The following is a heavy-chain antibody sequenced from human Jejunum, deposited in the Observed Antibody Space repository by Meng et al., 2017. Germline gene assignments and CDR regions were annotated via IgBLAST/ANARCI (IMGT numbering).Heavy chain of an antibody. V-gene: IGHV3-33*01. D-gene: IGHD2-15*01. CDR1: GFTFSSYG. CDR3: ARGGRYCSGGSCYSDFAY. J-gene: IGHJ4*01. Sequence: GESLKISCAASGFTFSSYGMHWVRQAPGKGLEWVAVIWYDGSNKYYADSVKGRFTISRDNSKNTLYLQMNSLRAEDTAVYYCARGGRYCSGGSCYSDFAYWGHGNQVNVAS. CDR2: IWYDGSNK.